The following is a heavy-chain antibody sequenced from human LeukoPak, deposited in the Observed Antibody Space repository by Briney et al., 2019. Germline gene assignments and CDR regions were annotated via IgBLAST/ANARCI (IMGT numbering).Heavy chain of an antibody. CDR3: ASVPGIAVAGTDY. V-gene: IGHV3-21*01. D-gene: IGHD6-19*01. J-gene: IGHJ4*02. CDR2: ISSSSSYI. Sequence: GGSLRLSCAASGFTFSSYSMNWVRLAPGKGLEWVSSISSSSSYIYYADSVKGRFTISRDNAKNSLYLQMNSLRAEDTAVYYCASVPGIAVAGTDYWGQGTLVTVSS. CDR1: GFTFSSYS.